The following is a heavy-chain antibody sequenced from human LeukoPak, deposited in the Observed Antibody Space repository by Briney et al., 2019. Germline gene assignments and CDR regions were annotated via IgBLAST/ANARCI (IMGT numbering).Heavy chain of an antibody. Sequence: PSETLSLTCTVSAGSISSSSYYWRWIRQPPGKGLEWIGSIYYSGSTYYNPSLKSRVTISVDTSKNQFSLKLSSVTAADTAVYYCVRVDLRPIDFDYWGQGTLVTVSS. CDR2: IYYSGST. J-gene: IGHJ4*02. D-gene: IGHD4-17*01. CDR3: VRVDLRPIDFDY. V-gene: IGHV4-39*01. CDR1: AGSISSSSYY.